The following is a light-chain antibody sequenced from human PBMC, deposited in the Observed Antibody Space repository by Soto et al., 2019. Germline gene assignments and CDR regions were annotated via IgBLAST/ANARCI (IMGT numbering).Light chain of an antibody. V-gene: IGLV3-21*02. CDR3: QVRDSRSDQEI. CDR1: NIGARS. CDR2: DGS. Sequence: SYELTQPPSVSVAPGQTARLTCGRNNIGARSVHWYHQRPGQAPVLVVYDGSVRPSGIPGRFSGSNSGNTATLTIKWVEAGDEGDYYCQVRDSRSDQEIFGGGTKLTVL. J-gene: IGLJ2*01.